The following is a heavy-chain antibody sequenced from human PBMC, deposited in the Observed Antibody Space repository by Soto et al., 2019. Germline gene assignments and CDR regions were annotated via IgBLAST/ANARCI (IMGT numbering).Heavy chain of an antibody. CDR3: ARASQMVINPYYYPMDV. V-gene: IGHV1-2*02. CDR1: GYTFNRYY. CDR2: ISPNTGGT. D-gene: IGHD3-22*01. Sequence: QAQLMQSGAEVKKPGASVKVSCKASGYTFNRYYIHWVRQAPGPGLEWMGWISPNTGGTTYAKKFRGRVTMTRDTSVSTAYMEVSSLRSDDTAVYYRARASQMVINPYYYPMDVWGQGTAVTVS. J-gene: IGHJ6*02.